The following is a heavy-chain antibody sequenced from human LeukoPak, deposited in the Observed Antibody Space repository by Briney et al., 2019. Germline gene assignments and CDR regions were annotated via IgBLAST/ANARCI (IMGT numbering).Heavy chain of an antibody. J-gene: IGHJ4*02. CDR1: GGSISSYY. CDR2: IYTSGST. Sequence: SETLSLTCTVSGGSISSYYWSWIRQPAGKGLEWIGRIYTSGSTNYNPSLKSRVTMSVDTSKNQFSLKLSSVTVADTAVYYCARGDIVEMATSYFDYWGQGTLVTVSS. V-gene: IGHV4-4*07. CDR3: ARGDIVEMATSYFDY. D-gene: IGHD5-24*01.